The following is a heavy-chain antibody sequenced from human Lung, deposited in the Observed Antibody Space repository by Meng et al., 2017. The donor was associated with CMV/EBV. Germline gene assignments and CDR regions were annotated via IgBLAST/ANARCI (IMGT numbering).Heavy chain of an antibody. V-gene: IGHV3-30*04. Sequence: GGSLRLSCAASGFTFSSYDMNWVRQAPGKALEWVAVISIDGSSKFYADSMKGRFTISRDNSKNTLFLQVNSLRPEDTAVYYCTRRADYFDYWGPGPLVTVSS. J-gene: IGHJ4*02. CDR1: GFTFSSYD. CDR2: ISIDGSSK. CDR3: TRRADYFDY. D-gene: IGHD6-25*01.